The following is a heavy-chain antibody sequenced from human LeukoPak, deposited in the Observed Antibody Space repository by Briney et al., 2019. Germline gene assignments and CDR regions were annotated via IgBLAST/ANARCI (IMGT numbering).Heavy chain of an antibody. V-gene: IGHV3-30-3*01. D-gene: IGHD3-10*01. J-gene: IGHJ3*02. CDR1: GFTFSNYA. CDR2: ISYDGSNK. Sequence: GRSLRLSCAAFGFTFSNYAMHWVRQAPGKGLEWVALISYDGSNKYYADSVKGRFTISRDNSKNTLYLQMNSLRAEDTAVYYCASISFMVRGVINDAFDIWGQGTMVTVSS. CDR3: ASISFMVRGVINDAFDI.